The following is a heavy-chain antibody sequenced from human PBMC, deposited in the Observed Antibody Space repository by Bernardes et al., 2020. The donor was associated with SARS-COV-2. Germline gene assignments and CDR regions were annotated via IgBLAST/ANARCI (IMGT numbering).Heavy chain of an antibody. J-gene: IGHJ4*02. CDR2: IRSKANSYAT. CDR3: SRQVGSWFDY. Sequence: GGSLRLSCAASGFTFSGSAMHWVRQPSGKGLEWVGRIRSKANSYATTYVASVKGRFPISRDDSKNTAYLQMDSLKTEDTAVYYCSRQVGSWFDYWGQGTLVTVSS. D-gene: IGHD6-13*01. V-gene: IGHV3-73*01. CDR1: GFTFSGSA.